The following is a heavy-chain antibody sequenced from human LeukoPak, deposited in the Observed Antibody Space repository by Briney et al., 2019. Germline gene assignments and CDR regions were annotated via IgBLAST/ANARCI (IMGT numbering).Heavy chain of an antibody. V-gene: IGHV4-59*08. J-gene: IGHJ4*02. CDR2: IYYSGST. CDR3: ARGLTMVRGVVTYDY. D-gene: IGHD3-10*01. Sequence: PSEALSLTCTVSGGSISSYYWSWIRQPPGKGLEWIGHIYYSGSTNYNPSLKSRVTISVDTSKNQFSLKLSSVTAADTAVYYCARGLTMVRGVVTYDYWGQGTLVTVSS. CDR1: GGSISSYY.